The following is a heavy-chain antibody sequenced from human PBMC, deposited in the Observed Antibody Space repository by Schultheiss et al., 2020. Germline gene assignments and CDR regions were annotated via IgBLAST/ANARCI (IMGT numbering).Heavy chain of an antibody. J-gene: IGHJ4*02. V-gene: IGHV3-30*18. CDR3: AKDYSSGWSPERFDY. CDR2: ISYDGSNK. CDR1: GFTFSSYG. D-gene: IGHD6-19*01. Sequence: GGSLRLSCAASGFTFSSYGMHWVRQAPGKGLEWVAVISYDGSNKYYADSVKGRFTISRDNSKNTLYLQMNSLRAEDTAVYYCAKDYSSGWSPERFDYWGQGTLVTVSS.